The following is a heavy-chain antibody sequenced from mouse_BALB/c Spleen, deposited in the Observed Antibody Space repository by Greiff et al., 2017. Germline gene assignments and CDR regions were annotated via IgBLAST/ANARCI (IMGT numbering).Heavy chain of an antibody. CDR2: IYPSDSYT. CDR3: TRGGNYPY. Sequence: VQLQQPGAELVRPGASVKLSCKASGYTFTSYWINWVKQRPGQGLEWIGNIYPSDSYTNYNQKFKDKATLTVDKSSSTAYMQLSSLTSEDSAVYYCTRGGNYPYWGQGTLVTVSA. J-gene: IGHJ3*01. CDR1: GYTFTSYW. D-gene: IGHD2-1*01. V-gene: IGHV1-69*02.